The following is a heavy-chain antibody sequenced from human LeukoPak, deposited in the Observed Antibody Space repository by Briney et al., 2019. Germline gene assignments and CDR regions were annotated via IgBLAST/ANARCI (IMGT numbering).Heavy chain of an antibody. CDR1: GFTFSSYG. D-gene: IGHD3-22*01. CDR3: ARARNYYDSSDYYYEGDAFDI. CDR2: ISSSGINT. J-gene: IGHJ3*02. Sequence: GGSLRLSCAASGFTFSSYGMSWVRQAPGKGLEWVSAISSSGINTYYADSVKGRFTISRDNSKNTLYLQMNSLRAEDTAVYYCARARNYYDSSDYYYEGDAFDIWGQGTMVTVSS. V-gene: IGHV3-23*01.